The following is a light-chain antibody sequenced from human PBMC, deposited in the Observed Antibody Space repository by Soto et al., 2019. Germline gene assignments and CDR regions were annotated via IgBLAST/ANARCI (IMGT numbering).Light chain of an antibody. V-gene: IGKV3-20*01. CDR3: QQYGSSRT. CDR1: QSVSSSY. Sequence: EIVLTQSPGTLSLSPGERATLSCRDSQSVSSSYLAWYQQKPGQAPRLLLYSASSRATGIPDRFSGSGSGTDFTLTISRLELEEFAVYYCQQYGSSRTFGQGTKVEIK. CDR2: SAS. J-gene: IGKJ1*01.